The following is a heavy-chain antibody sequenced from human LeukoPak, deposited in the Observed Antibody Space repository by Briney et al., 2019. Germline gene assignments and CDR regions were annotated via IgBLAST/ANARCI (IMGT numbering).Heavy chain of an antibody. V-gene: IGHV1-2*02. J-gene: IGHJ4*02. D-gene: IGHD3-16*02. CDR3: ARIFGVVIGHFDY. Sequence: GASVKVSCKASGYTFTGYYMHWVRQAPGQGLEWMGWINPNSGGTNYAQKFQGRVTMTRDTSISTAYMELSRLRSDDTAVYYCARIFGVVIGHFDYWGQGTLVTVSS. CDR2: INPNSGGT. CDR1: GYTFTGYY.